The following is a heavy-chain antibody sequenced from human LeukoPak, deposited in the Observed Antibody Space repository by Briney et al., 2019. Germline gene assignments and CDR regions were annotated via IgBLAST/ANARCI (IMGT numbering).Heavy chain of an antibody. Sequence: GGSLRLSCAASGFTFSSYGMHWVRQAPGKGLEWVAVISYDGSNKYYADSVKGRFTISRDNSKNTLYLQMNSLRAEDTAVYYCANLHVPIKDAFDIWGQGTMVTVSS. D-gene: IGHD2-2*01. CDR2: ISYDGSNK. CDR3: ANLHVPIKDAFDI. J-gene: IGHJ3*02. V-gene: IGHV3-30*18. CDR1: GFTFSSYG.